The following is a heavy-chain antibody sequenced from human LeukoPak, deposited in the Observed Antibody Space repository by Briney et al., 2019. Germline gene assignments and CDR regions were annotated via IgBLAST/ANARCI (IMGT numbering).Heavy chain of an antibody. V-gene: IGHV1-24*01. CDR1: GYTLTELS. D-gene: IGHD3-22*01. J-gene: IGHJ4*02. CDR2: FDPEDGET. CDR3: ATAPGGRNSSGYYPNILDY. Sequence: GASLRVSSTVSGYTLTELSMHWGRQAPGKGREWRGGFDPEDGETIYAQKFQGRVTMTEDTSTDTAYMELSRLRSEDTAVYYCATAPGGRNSSGYYPNILDYWGQGTLVTVSS.